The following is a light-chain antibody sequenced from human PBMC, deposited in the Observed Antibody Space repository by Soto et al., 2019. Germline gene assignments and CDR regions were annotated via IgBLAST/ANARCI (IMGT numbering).Light chain of an antibody. V-gene: IGLV2-14*01. CDR2: EVS. CDR1: SSDVGGYNY. Sequence: QSALTQPASVSGSPGQSITISCTGTSSDVGGYNYVSWYQQHPGKAPKLMISEVSNRPSGVSNRFSGSKSGNTASLTISGLQAEDEADYYCTSYRDGSTVVFGGGTKLTVL. CDR3: TSYRDGSTVV. J-gene: IGLJ3*02.